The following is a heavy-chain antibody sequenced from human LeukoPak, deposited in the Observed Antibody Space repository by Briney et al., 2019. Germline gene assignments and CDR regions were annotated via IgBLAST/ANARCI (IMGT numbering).Heavy chain of an antibody. V-gene: IGHV3-23*01. CDR3: AKDAIYGDGYWEFDY. CDR2: VLSGGGST. CDR1: GFNFGGYS. D-gene: IGHD2-21*01. Sequence: PWGSLRLSCEGSGFNFGGYSMSWVRQAPGKGLEWVSGVLSGGGSTYYADAVKGRFTISRDNSRSTLYLQMNSLRAEDTAVYYCAKDAIYGDGYWEFDYWGQGTLVTVSS. J-gene: IGHJ4*02.